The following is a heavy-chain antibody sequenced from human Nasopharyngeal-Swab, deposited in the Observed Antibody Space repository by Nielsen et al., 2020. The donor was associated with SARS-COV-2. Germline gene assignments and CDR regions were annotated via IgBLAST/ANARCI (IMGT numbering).Heavy chain of an antibody. CDR3: ASLGSSSSVYYYYYGMDV. J-gene: IGHJ6*02. V-gene: IGHV3-30*03. Sequence: GGSLRLSCAASGFTFSSYGMHWVRQAPGKGLEWVAVISYDGSNKYYADSVKGRFTISRDNSKNTLYLQMNSLRAEDTAVYYCASLGSSSSVYYYYYGMDVWGQGTTVTVSS. CDR1: GFTFSSYG. CDR2: ISYDGSNK. D-gene: IGHD6-6*01.